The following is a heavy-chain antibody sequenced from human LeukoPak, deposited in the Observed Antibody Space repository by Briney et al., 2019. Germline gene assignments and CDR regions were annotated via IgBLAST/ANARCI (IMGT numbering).Heavy chain of an antibody. V-gene: IGHV3-53*01. CDR2: IYSGENP. D-gene: IGHD3-3*01. CDR3: ARTNFWSGH. CDR1: GFTVSSNY. Sequence: TGGSLRLSCAASGFTVSSNYMSWVRQAPGKGLEWVSVIYSGENPYYVDSVKGRFTISRDNSKNAVYLQMNSLRAEDTAVYYCARTNFWSGHWGQGTLVTVSS. J-gene: IGHJ4*02.